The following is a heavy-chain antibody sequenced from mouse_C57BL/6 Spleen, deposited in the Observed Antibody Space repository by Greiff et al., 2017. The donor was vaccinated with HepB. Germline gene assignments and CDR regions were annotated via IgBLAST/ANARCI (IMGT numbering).Heavy chain of an antibody. CDR3: ARAYYSKGFAY. J-gene: IGHJ3*01. CDR2: ISSGSSTI. V-gene: IGHV5-17*01. CDR1: GFTFSDYG. D-gene: IGHD2-5*01. Sequence: DVHLVESGGGLVKPGGSLKLSCAASGFTFSDYGMHWVRQAPEKGLEWVAYISSGSSTIYYADTVKGLFTISSDNAKNTLCLQMTSLRSEDTAMYYCARAYYSKGFAYWGQGTLVTVSA.